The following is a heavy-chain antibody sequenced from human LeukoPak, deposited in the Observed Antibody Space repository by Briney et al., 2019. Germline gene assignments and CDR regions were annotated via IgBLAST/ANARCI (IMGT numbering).Heavy chain of an antibody. Sequence: PGGSLRLSCAASGFTFSSYSMNWVRQAPGKGLEWVSSISSSSSYIYYADSVKGRFTISRDNAKNSLYLQMNSLRAEDTAVYYCAGDEGSLEWLRLTTIYYFDYWGQGTLVTVSS. V-gene: IGHV3-21*01. D-gene: IGHD5-12*01. CDR2: ISSSSSYI. CDR1: GFTFSSYS. CDR3: AGDEGSLEWLRLTTIYYFDY. J-gene: IGHJ4*02.